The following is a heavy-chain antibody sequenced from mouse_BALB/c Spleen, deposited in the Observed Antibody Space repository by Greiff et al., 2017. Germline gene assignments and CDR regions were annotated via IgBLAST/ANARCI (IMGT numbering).Heavy chain of an antibody. CDR1: GFNIKDTY. Sequence: EVQVVESGAELVKPGASVKLSCTASGFNIKDTYMHWVKQRPEQGLEWIGRIDPANGNTNYDPKFQGKATITADTSSNTAYLQLSSLTSEDTAVYYCAREGAYYGNLDYWGQGTTLTVSS. CDR2: IDPANGNT. V-gene: IGHV14-3*02. CDR3: AREGAYYGNLDY. D-gene: IGHD2-10*01. J-gene: IGHJ2*01.